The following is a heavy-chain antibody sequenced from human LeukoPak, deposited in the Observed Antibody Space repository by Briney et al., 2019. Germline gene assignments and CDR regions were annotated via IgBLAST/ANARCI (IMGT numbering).Heavy chain of an antibody. CDR1: GFSFSSYG. CDR2: ISNNGGST. CDR3: VKDLDNHYYQTLFDY. Sequence: GGSLRLSCVASGFSFSSYGMHWVRQAPGKGLEYISAISNNGGSTYYADSVKGRFTISRDNSKNTLYLQMSSLRAEDTAVYYCVKDLDNHYYQTLFDYWGQGTLVTVSS. V-gene: IGHV3-64D*06. J-gene: IGHJ4*02. D-gene: IGHD1-14*01.